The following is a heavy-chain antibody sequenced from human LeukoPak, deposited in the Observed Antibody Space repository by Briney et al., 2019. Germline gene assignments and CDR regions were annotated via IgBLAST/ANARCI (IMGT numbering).Heavy chain of an antibody. J-gene: IGHJ3*02. Sequence: SETLSLTCTVSGGSISSYYWSWIRQPPGKGLEWIGYIYYSGSTNYNPSLKSRVTISVDTSKNQFSLKLSSVTAADTAVYYCARHVTYYDILTGYYVDAFDIWGQGTMVTVSS. CDR1: GGSISSYY. D-gene: IGHD3-9*01. CDR3: ARHVTYYDILTGYYVDAFDI. CDR2: IYYSGST. V-gene: IGHV4-59*08.